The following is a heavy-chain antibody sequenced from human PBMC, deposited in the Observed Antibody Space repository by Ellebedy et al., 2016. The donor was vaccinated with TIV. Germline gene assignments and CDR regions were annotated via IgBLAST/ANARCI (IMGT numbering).Heavy chain of an antibody. CDR1: GGSISSYY. J-gene: IGHJ4*02. Sequence: PSETLSLTCTVSGGSISSYYWSWVRQAPGKGLEWVSAISGSGGSTYYADSVKGRFTISRDNSKNTLYLQMNSLRAEDTAVYYCAVLTGYYALDYWGQGTLVTVSS. CDR2: ISGSGGST. D-gene: IGHD3-9*01. CDR3: AVLTGYYALDY. V-gene: IGHV3-23*01.